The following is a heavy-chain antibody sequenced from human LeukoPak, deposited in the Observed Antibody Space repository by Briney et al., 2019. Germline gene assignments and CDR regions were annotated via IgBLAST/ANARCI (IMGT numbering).Heavy chain of an antibody. D-gene: IGHD3-9*01. CDR1: GGSISSSSYY. CDR3: ARSDILTGYYTKI. CDR2: IYYSGST. Sequence: PSETLSLTCTVSGGSISSSSYYRGWIRQPPGKGLEWIGSIYYSGSTYYNPSLKSRVTISVDTSKNQFSLKLSSVTAADTAVYYCARSDILTGYYTKIWGQGTLVTVSS. J-gene: IGHJ4*02. V-gene: IGHV4-39*01.